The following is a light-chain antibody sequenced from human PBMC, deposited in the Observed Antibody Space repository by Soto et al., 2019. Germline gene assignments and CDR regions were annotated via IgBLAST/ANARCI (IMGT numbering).Light chain of an antibody. CDR1: NIGSKS. CDR2: YDS. J-gene: IGLJ3*02. V-gene: IGLV3-21*04. CDR3: QVWDSSSDHHWV. Sequence: SYELTQPPSVSVAPGKTARITCGGNNIGSKSVHWYQQKPGQAPVLVIYYDSDRPSGIPERFSRSNSGNTATLTISRVEAGDEADYYCQVWDSSSDHHWVFGGGTKLTVL.